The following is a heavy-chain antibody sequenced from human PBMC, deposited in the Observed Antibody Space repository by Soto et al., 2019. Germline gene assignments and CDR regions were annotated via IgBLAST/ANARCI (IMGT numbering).Heavy chain of an antibody. D-gene: IGHD2-21*02. CDR1: GGIFSSNT. CDR3: ASKSASGGDFYAFDS. CDR2: IIPLFGTA. Sequence: QVYLVQSGAEVKQPGSSVKISCKASGGIFSSNTINWVRQAAGQGLEWMGGIIPLFGTANYAEKFQGRVTITADKSTKAEYMELTSLRSEDTAVYYCASKSASGGDFYAFDSWGQGTLVTVSS. V-gene: IGHV1-69*06. J-gene: IGHJ4*02.